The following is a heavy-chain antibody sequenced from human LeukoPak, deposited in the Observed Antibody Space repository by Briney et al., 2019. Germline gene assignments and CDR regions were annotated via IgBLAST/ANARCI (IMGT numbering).Heavy chain of an antibody. Sequence: PSETLSLTCTVSGGSISSYYWSWIWQPPGKGLEWIGYIYYSGSTNYNPSLKSRVTISVDTSKNQFSLKLSSVTAADTAVYYCARAMLYYYGSGSYWGTFDYWGQGTLVTVSS. V-gene: IGHV4-59*01. J-gene: IGHJ4*02. D-gene: IGHD3-10*01. CDR2: IYYSGST. CDR1: GGSISSYY. CDR3: ARAMLYYYGSGSYWGTFDY.